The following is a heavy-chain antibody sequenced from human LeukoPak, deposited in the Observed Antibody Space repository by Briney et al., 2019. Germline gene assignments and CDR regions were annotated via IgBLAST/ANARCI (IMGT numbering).Heavy chain of an antibody. Sequence: SETLSLTCAVYGGSFCGYYWSWIRQPPAPWLDWIGGINHSGSTYYNPSHKSRVTIGVDTSKTQFSLKVSSVTAADTAVYRWARGPRRPAAAPEYWGQGTLVTVSS. CDR3: ARGPRRPAAAPEY. CDR2: INHSGST. J-gene: IGHJ4*02. CDR1: GGSFCGYY. D-gene: IGHD6-13*01. V-gene: IGHV4-34*01.